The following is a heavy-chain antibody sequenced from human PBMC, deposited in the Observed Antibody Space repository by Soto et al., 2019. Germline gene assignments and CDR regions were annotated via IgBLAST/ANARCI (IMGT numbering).Heavy chain of an antibody. J-gene: IGHJ3*02. CDR1: GGSISSYY. V-gene: IGHV4-59*01. D-gene: IGHD3-22*01. CDR2: IYYSGST. Sequence: SETLSLTCTVSGGSISSYYWSWIRQPPGKGLEWIGYIYYSGSTNYNPSLKSRVTISVDTSKNQFSLKLSSVTAADTAVYYCARVDSDYYDSPGAIDIRGQGTMVTVSS. CDR3: ARVDSDYYDSPGAIDI.